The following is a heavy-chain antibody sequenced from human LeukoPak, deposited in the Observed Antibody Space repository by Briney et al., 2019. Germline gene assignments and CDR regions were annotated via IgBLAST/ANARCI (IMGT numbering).Heavy chain of an antibody. Sequence: GGSLRLSCAASGGTFSNAWMSWVRQAPGKGLEWVGRMKSKTDGGTTDYAAPVKGRFTISRAGSKNTLYLQMNSLKTAATAVYYCTTDPYLIALRGWGQGTLVTVSS. V-gene: IGHV3-15*01. CDR2: MKSKTDGGTT. D-gene: IGHD3-22*01. CDR1: GGTFSNAW. J-gene: IGHJ4*02. CDR3: TTDPYLIALRG.